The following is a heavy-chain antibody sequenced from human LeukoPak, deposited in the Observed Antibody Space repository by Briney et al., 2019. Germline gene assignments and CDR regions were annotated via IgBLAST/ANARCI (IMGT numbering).Heavy chain of an antibody. CDR2: IYSGGST. D-gene: IGHD6-13*01. V-gene: IGHV3-53*01. J-gene: IGHJ4*02. CDR3: ASHSSSWYGFDY. CDR1: GFTVSSNH. Sequence: PGGSLRLSCAASGFTVSSNHMSWVRQGPGKGLEWASVIYSGGSTYYADSVKGRFTISRDKSKNTLYLQMNSLRAEDTAVCYCASHSSSWYGFDYWGQGTLVTVSS.